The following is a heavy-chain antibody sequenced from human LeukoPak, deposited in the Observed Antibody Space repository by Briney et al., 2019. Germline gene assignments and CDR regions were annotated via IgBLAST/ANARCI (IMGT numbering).Heavy chain of an antibody. D-gene: IGHD3-22*01. CDR2: INHSGST. V-gene: IGHV4-34*01. J-gene: IGHJ4*02. Sequence: SETLSLTCAVYGGPFSGYYWSWIRQPPGKGLEWIGEINHSGSTDYNPSLKSRATISIDTSKNQFSLKLSSVTAADTAVYYCAPRGYYDTSGCYYFDNWGQGTLVTVSS. CDR3: APRGYYDTSGCYYFDN. CDR1: GGPFSGYY.